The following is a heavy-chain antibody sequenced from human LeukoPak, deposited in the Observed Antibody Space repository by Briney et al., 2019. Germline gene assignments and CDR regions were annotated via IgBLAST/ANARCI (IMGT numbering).Heavy chain of an antibody. CDR1: GGSISSSSYY. V-gene: IGHV4-39*07. J-gene: IGHJ5*02. CDR3: GRERKILLEWLSPSGSWFDP. Sequence: SETLSLTCTVSGGSISSSSYYWCWIRQPPGKGLEWIGSIYHSGSTYYNPSLKSRVTISVDTSNNQFSLKLSSVTAEATAVYYSGRERKILLEWLSPSGSWFDPWGQGTLVTVSS. D-gene: IGHD3-3*01. CDR2: IYHSGST.